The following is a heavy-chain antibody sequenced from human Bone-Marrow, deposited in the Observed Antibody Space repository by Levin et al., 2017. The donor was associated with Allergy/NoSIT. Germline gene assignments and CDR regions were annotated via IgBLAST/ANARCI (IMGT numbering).Heavy chain of an antibody. J-gene: IGHJ6*01. CDR3: AREDGMDV. CDR2: IYYSGSC. Sequence: SETLSLTCTVSGGSMSSSYWSWIRQSPGKGLEWIGYIYYSGSCNYNPSLRGRATRSVDTSKNQFSLKVRSVSAADTAVYYCAREDGMDVWGQGITVTVSS. V-gene: IGHV4-59*01. CDR1: GGSMSSSY.